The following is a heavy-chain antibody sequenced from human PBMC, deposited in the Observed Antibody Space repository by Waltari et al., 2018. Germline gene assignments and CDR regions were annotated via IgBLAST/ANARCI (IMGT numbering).Heavy chain of an antibody. Sequence: QVQLQQWGAGLLKPSETLSLTCAVYGGSFSGSYWSWIRQPPGKGLEWIGEINHSGSTNYNPSLKSRVTISVDTSKNQFSLKLSSVTAADTAVYYCARTIAAADDAFDIWGQGTMVTVSS. CDR1: GGSFSGSY. CDR2: INHSGST. D-gene: IGHD6-13*01. V-gene: IGHV4-34*01. J-gene: IGHJ3*02. CDR3: ARTIAAADDAFDI.